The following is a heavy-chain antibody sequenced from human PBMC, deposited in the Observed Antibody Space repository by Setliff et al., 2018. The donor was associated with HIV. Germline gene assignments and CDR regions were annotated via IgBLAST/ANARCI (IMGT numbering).Heavy chain of an antibody. Sequence: SVKVSCKASGGTFSSYAISWVRQAPGQGLEWMGGIIPILGIANYAQEFQGRVTITADKSTSTAYMELSSLRSEDTAVYYCAREGAVADAFDIWGQGTMVTVSS. CDR3: AREGAVADAFDI. CDR2: IIPILGIA. J-gene: IGHJ3*02. D-gene: IGHD6-19*01. V-gene: IGHV1-69*10. CDR1: GGTFSSYA.